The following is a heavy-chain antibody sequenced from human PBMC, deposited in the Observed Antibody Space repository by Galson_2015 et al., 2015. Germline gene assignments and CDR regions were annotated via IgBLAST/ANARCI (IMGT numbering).Heavy chain of an antibody. CDR3: AKEDGKYIVVVPAAIVY. V-gene: IGHV3-23*01. J-gene: IGHJ4*02. CDR1: GFTFSSYA. Sequence: SLRLSCAASGFTFSSYAMSWVRQAPGKGLEWVSAISGSGGSTYYADSVKGRFTISRDNSKNTLYLQMNSLRAEDTAVYYCAKEDGKYIVVVPAAIVYWGQGTLVTVSS. CDR2: ISGSGGST. D-gene: IGHD2-2*01.